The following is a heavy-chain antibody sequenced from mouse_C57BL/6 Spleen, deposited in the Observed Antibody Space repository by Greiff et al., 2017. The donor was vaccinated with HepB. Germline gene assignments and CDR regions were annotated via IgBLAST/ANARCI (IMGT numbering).Heavy chain of an antibody. CDR1: GYAFSSSW. D-gene: IGHD1-1*01. V-gene: IGHV1-82*01. J-gene: IGHJ2*01. CDR3: ARFTTVVGGY. CDR2: IYPGDGDT. Sequence: QVQLQQSGPELVKPGASVKISCKASGYAFSSSWMNWVKQRPGKGLEWIGRIYPGDGDTNYNGKFKGKASLTADKSSSTAYMQLSSLTSEDSAVYFCARFTTVVGGYWGQGTTLTVSS.